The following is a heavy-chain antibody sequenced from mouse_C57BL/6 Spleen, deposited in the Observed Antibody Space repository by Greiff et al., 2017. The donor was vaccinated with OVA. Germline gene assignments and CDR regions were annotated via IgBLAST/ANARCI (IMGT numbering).Heavy chain of an antibody. Sequence: QVTLKVSGAELVRPGASVKLSCKASGYTFTDYYINWVKQRPGQGLEWIARIYPGSGNTYYNEKFKGKATLTAEKSSSTAYMQLSSLTSEDSAVYFCARGLTGYYAMDYWGQGTSVTVSS. CDR2: IYPGSGNT. V-gene: IGHV1-76*01. J-gene: IGHJ4*01. CDR3: ARGLTGYYAMDY. CDR1: GYTFTDYY. D-gene: IGHD1-1*01.